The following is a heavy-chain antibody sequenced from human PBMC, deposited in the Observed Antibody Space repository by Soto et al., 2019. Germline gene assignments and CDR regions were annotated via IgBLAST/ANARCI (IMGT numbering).Heavy chain of an antibody. J-gene: IGHJ6*02. CDR2: IYHSGST. CDR3: AREGVAPYYYYGMDV. D-gene: IGHD5-12*01. CDR1: GDSIRSYY. Sequence: SETLSLTCTVSGDSIRSYYWTWIRQPPGKGLEWIGYIYHSGSTLYNPSLKSRVTISVDKSKNQFSLKLSSVTAADTAVYYCAREGVAPYYYYGMDVWGQGTPVTVSS. V-gene: IGHV4-59*12.